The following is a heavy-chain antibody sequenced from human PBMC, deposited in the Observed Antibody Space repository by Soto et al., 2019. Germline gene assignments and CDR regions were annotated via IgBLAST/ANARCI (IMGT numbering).Heavy chain of an antibody. V-gene: IGHV4-34*01. Sequence: EILSITCSIYSGSLSGYYWSWIRQPPGKGLEWIGEISQSGNTNYSPSLKSRVSISIDTSKKQFSLNPASVSAADTAVYYCATAPKVSGSSQTRPDFWGQGTLVTFSS. D-gene: IGHD6-6*01. CDR3: ATAPKVSGSSQTRPDF. CDR1: SGSLSGYY. J-gene: IGHJ4*02. CDR2: ISQSGNT.